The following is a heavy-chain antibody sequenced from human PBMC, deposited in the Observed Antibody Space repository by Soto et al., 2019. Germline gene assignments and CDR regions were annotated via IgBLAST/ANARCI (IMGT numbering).Heavy chain of an antibody. J-gene: IGHJ4*02. V-gene: IGHV3-23*01. CDR2: ISGSGGST. CDR1: GFTLSSYA. CDR3: AKVNREARAFDY. D-gene: IGHD6-6*01. Sequence: GGSLRLSCAASGFTLSSYAMSWVRQAPGKGLEWVSAISGSGGSTYYADSVKGRFTISRDNSKNTLYLQMNSLRAEDTAVYYCAKVNREARAFDYWGQGTLVTVSS.